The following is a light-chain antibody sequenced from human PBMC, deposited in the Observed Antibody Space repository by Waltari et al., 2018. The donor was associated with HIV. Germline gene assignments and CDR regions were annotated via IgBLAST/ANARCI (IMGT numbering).Light chain of an antibody. CDR2: EVS. J-gene: IGLJ2*01. Sequence: QSALTQPPSASGSPGQSVTISCAGTSSDIGLYNFVSWYPHPPGKAPKLMISEVSRRPSGVPDRFSGSKSGNTASLTVSGLQAEDEAAYYCFSYAGNNYLLFGGGTKLTVL. V-gene: IGLV2-8*01. CDR1: SSDIGLYNF. CDR3: FSYAGNNYLL.